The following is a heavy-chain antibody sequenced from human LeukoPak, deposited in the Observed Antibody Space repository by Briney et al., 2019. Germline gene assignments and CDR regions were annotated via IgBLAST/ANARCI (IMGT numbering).Heavy chain of an antibody. V-gene: IGHV1-8*01. J-gene: IGHJ4*02. Sequence: ASVKVSCKASGYTFTSYDINWVRQATGQGLEWMGWMNINSGNTGCAQKFQGRVTMTTNTSISTAYMELSSLRSEDTAVYYCARGMGSGSYSAAYYFDYWGQGTLVTVSS. CDR3: ARGMGSGSYSAAYYFDY. D-gene: IGHD3-22*01. CDR2: MNINSGNT. CDR1: GYTFTSYD.